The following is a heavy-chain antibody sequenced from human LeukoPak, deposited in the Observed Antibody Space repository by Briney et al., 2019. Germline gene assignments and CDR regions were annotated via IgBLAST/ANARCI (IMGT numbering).Heavy chain of an antibody. J-gene: IGHJ5*02. CDR3: AGDIVVVVAATRHLRPQTLP. CDR2: IYYSGST. V-gene: IGHV4-39*02. Sequence: PSETLSLTCTVSGGSISSSSYYWGWIRQPPGKGLEWIGSIYYSGSTYYNPSLKSRVTISVDTSKNQFSLKLSSVTAADTAVYYCAGDIVVVVAATRHLRPQTLPWGQGTLVTVSS. CDR1: GGSISSSSYY. D-gene: IGHD2-15*01.